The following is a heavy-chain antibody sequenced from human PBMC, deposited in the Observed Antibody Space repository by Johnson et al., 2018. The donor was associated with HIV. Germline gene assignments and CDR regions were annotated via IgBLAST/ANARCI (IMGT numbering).Heavy chain of an antibody. V-gene: IGHV3-72*01. Sequence: VQLLESGGGLVQPGGSLRLSCAASGFTVSDHYMDWVRQAPGKGLEWVGRTRNKANNYTPEYAATVKGRITISRDESKKSLYLHMNRLKNEDTAVYYGARVLVHVDAFDIWGQGTMVTVSS. J-gene: IGHJ3*02. CDR1: GFTVSDHY. D-gene: IGHD3-3*02. CDR2: TRNKANNYTP. CDR3: ARVLVHVDAFDI.